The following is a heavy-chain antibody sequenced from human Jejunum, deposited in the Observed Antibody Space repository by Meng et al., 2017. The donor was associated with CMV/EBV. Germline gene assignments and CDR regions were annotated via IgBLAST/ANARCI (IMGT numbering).Heavy chain of an antibody. D-gene: IGHD3-3*01. CDR1: GGSIGSGDYY. CDR2: IHDTGST. Sequence: QVLLQESGPGLVKPSHTPSLTCSVSGGSIGSGDYYWSWIRQPPGKGLEWIGYIHDTGSTSHNPSLKSRVDISLGTSKNQFSLTLNSVTAEDTAVYFCARGSIFVSFDSWGQGTLVTVFS. V-gene: IGHV4-30-4*08. J-gene: IGHJ4*02. CDR3: ARGSIFVSFDS.